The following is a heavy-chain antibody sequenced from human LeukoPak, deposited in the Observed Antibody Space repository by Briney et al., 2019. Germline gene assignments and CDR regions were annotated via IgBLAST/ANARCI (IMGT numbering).Heavy chain of an antibody. J-gene: IGHJ4*02. V-gene: IGHV1-8*01. D-gene: IGHD3-10*01. CDR3: AVITMVRGVANDPFDY. CDR1: GYTFTSYD. CDR2: MNPNSGNT. Sequence: ASVKVSCKASGYTFTSYDINWVRQATGQGLGWMGWMNPNSGNTGYAQKFQGRVTMTRNTSISTAYMELSSLRSEDTAVYYCAVITMVRGVANDPFDYWGQGTLVTVSS.